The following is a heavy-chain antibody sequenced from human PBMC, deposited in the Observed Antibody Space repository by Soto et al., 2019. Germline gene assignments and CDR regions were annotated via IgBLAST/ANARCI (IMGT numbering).Heavy chain of an antibody. Sequence: EVQLLESGRGLVQPGGSLRLSCAASGFTFSSYAMSWVRQAPGKVLEWVSAISGSGGSTYYADSVKGRFTIARDNSKNTVYLQRNSLRAEDTSGYYCAIGLVRGDYWGQGTLVTVSS. V-gene: IGHV3-23*01. D-gene: IGHD6-19*01. CDR3: AIGLVRGDY. CDR1: GFTFSSYA. CDR2: ISGSGGST. J-gene: IGHJ4*02.